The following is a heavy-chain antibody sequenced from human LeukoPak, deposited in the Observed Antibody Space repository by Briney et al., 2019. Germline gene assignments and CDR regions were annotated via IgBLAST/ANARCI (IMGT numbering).Heavy chain of an antibody. CDR1: GGSISSYY. D-gene: IGHD3-3*01. V-gene: IGHV4-34*01. J-gene: IGHJ5*02. Sequence: SETLSLTCTVSGGSISSYYWSWIRQPPRKGLEWIGEINHSGSTNYNPSLKSRVTISVDTSKNQFSLKLSSVTAADTAVYYCARHAGFPTPWGQGTLVTVSS. CDR2: INHSGST. CDR3: ARHAGFPTP.